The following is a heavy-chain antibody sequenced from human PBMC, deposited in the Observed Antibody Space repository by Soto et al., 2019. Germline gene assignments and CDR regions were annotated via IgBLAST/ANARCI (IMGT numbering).Heavy chain of an antibody. Sequence: GGSLRLSCAASGFTVSSNYMSWVRQAPGKGLEWVSVIYSGGSTYYADSVKGRFTISRHNSKNTLYLQMNSLRAEDTAVYYCARGDWGRDVVVPAAQYYYYMDVWGKGTTVTVSS. J-gene: IGHJ6*03. CDR1: GFTVSSNY. CDR3: ARGDWGRDVVVPAAQYYYYMDV. CDR2: IYSGGST. D-gene: IGHD2-2*01. V-gene: IGHV3-53*04.